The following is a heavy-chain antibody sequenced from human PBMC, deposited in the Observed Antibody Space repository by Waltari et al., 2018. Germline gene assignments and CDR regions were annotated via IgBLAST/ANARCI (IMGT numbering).Heavy chain of an antibody. V-gene: IGHV4-38-2*01. Sequence: QVQLQESGPGLVKPSETLSLTCAVSGYSISSGYYWGWIRQPPGKGLEWIGSIYNIGGTYTNPSLKRRETISVETPKNQFSLKRSSVTAADTGVYNCARLSIVGAISGFDPWGQGTLVTVSS. D-gene: IGHD1-26*01. CDR2: IYNIGGT. CDR1: GYSISSGYY. J-gene: IGHJ5*02. CDR3: ARLSIVGAISGFDP.